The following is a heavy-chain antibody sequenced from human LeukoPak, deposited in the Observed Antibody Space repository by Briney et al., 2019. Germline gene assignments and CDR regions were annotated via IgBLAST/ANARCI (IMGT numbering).Heavy chain of an antibody. Sequence: PSETLSLTCSVSGGSISSYYWCWIRQPAGKGLDWIGRIHIYEGFNYNPSLRSRVTMSVDTSKNQFSLKLSSVTAADTAVYYCARLSQSTSWYDDYWGQGTLVTVSS. V-gene: IGHV4-4*07. CDR3: ARLSQSTSWYDDY. CDR2: IHIYEGF. CDR1: GGSISSYY. J-gene: IGHJ4*02. D-gene: IGHD6-13*01.